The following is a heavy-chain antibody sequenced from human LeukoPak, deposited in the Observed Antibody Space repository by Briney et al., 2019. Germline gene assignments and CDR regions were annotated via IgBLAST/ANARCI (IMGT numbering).Heavy chain of an antibody. CDR1: GDSISSSNYY. D-gene: IGHD1-7*01. CDR2: MYYRGST. Sequence: KTSETLSLTCTVSGDSISSSNYYWGWIRQSPGRGLEWIGSMYYRGSTDYNPSLKSRVTISADTSKNQVSLKLTSVTAADTAVYYCSTAYNWNYIPFHRGQGTLVTVSS. J-gene: IGHJ4*02. V-gene: IGHV4-39*01. CDR3: STAYNWNYIPFH.